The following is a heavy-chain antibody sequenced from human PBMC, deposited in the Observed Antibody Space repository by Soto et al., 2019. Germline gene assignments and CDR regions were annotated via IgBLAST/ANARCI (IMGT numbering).Heavy chain of an antibody. Sequence: GGSLRLSCAASGFTFSTYAMSWVRQAPGKGLEWVSTLSDNGGSTYYADSVKGRFTISRDNSKNTLYLQMNSLRAEDTAVYYCAKGYGRFDPWGQGTLVTVSS. D-gene: IGHD5-18*01. CDR2: LSDNGGST. V-gene: IGHV3-23*01. CDR1: GFTFSTYA. CDR3: AKGYGRFDP. J-gene: IGHJ5*02.